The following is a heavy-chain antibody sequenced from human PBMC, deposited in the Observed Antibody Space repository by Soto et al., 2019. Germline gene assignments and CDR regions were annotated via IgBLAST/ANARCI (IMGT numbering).Heavy chain of an antibody. CDR3: ARESSSPNFFYYGMDV. Sequence: QVQLVQSGAEVKKPGSSVTVSCTASGGTFSSYAVNWVRQAPGQGLEWMGVVIPKASQPKYVQKFQGRVTITADYSTAYMEVSSLTSDDTAVYYCARESSSPNFFYYGMDVWGQGTTVIVSS. D-gene: IGHD6-6*01. J-gene: IGHJ6*02. CDR1: GGTFSSYA. V-gene: IGHV1-69*01. CDR2: VIPKASQP.